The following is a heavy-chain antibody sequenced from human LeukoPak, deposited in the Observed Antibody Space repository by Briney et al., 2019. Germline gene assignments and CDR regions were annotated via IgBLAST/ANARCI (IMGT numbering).Heavy chain of an antibody. Sequence: PGRSLRLSCAASGFTFSSYGMHCVRQAPGKGLEWVAVISYDGSNKYYADSVKGRFAISRDNSKNTLYLQMNSLRAEDTAVYYCAKDVRALESWGQGTLVTVSS. CDR1: GFTFSSYG. CDR3: AKDVRALES. J-gene: IGHJ5*01. CDR2: ISYDGSNK. V-gene: IGHV3-30*18.